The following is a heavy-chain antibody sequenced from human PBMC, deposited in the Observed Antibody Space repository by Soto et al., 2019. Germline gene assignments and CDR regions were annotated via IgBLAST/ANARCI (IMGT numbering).Heavy chain of an antibody. V-gene: IGHV3-23*01. Sequence: GGSLRLSCAASGFTFSSYSMGWVRQAPGKGLEWVSAISGNAAGTYYADSVKGRFTISRDNSKNTLYLQTNSLRADDTAVYYCGKGSSPPPMGSGHYFIDSWGQGTLVTVSS. D-gene: IGHD3-3*01. CDR2: ISGNAAGT. J-gene: IGHJ4*02. CDR1: GFTFSSYS. CDR3: GKGSSPPPMGSGHYFIDS.